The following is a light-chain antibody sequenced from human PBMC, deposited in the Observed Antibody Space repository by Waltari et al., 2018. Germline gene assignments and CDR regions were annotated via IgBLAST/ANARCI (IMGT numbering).Light chain of an antibody. CDR2: YAS. CDR3: QQYDDFPLT. V-gene: IGKV1-33*01. J-gene: IGKJ4*01. Sequence: DIQLTHYPPSLSASVRDRITITCQASQDISKNLNWYRQKPGKAPKLLISYASTLERGVPLRFSGSGSGTSFTFIISSLQPEDIAIYFCQQYDDFPLTFGGGTKIEIK. CDR1: QDISKN.